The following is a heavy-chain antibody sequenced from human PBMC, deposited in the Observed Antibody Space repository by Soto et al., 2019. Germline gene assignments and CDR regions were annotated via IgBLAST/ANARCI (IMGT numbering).Heavy chain of an antibody. J-gene: IGHJ6*03. Sequence: GASVKVSCKASGYTFTSNGISWVRQAPGQGLEWMGWISADNDYTNYPQKLQGRVTMITDTSTSTAYMELRSLRSDDTAVYYCARAVIVVVPAAPYYYYYLDVWGKGTTVTDSS. CDR2: ISADNDYT. V-gene: IGHV1-18*01. CDR3: ARAVIVVVPAAPYYYYYLDV. D-gene: IGHD2-2*01. CDR1: GYTFTSNG.